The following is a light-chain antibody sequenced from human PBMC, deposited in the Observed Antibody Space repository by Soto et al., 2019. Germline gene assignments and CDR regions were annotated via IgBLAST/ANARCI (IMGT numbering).Light chain of an antibody. CDR1: QDISNY. CDR3: QQYDNVLSLT. CDR2: DAS. Sequence: DIQMTQSPSSLSASVGDRVTITCHASQDISNYLNWYQQKPGKAPKLLIYDASNLETGVPSRFSGSGSGTDFTFTISGLQPEDIATYYCQQYDNVLSLTFGGGTKVDIK. J-gene: IGKJ4*01. V-gene: IGKV1-33*01.